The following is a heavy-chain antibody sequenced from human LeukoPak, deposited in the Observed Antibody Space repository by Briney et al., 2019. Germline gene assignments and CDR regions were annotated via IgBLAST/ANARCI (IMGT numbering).Heavy chain of an antibody. J-gene: IGHJ4*02. CDR3: ARGRSGYYGSGSPLGY. CDR2: ISYDGANK. Sequence: GTSLRLSCAASGFTFSSYAMHWVRQAPGKGLELLAVISYDGANKYYADSVKGRFTISRDNSKNTLYLQMNSLRAEDTAVYYCARGRSGYYGSGSPLGYWGQGTLVTVSS. CDR1: GFTFSSYA. V-gene: IGHV3-30*14. D-gene: IGHD3-10*01.